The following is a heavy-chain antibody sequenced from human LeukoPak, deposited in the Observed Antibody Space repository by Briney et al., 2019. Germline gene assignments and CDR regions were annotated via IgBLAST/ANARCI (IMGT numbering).Heavy chain of an antibody. D-gene: IGHD3-10*01. CDR2: INQSGTT. V-gene: IGHV4-34*01. J-gene: IGHJ4*02. CDR1: GGSFTGYY. CDR3: AKLSVWDGSGSYDY. Sequence: SETLSLTCAVYGGSFTGYYWTWIRQPPGKGLEWIGEINQSGTTTSDPSLKSRVTISLDTSKNHFSLKLRSVTAADTAIYYCAKLSVWDGSGSYDYWGQGTLVTVSS.